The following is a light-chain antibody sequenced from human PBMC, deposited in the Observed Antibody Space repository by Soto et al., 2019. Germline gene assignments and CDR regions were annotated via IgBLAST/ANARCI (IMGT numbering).Light chain of an antibody. CDR2: NVN. V-gene: IGLV2-14*03. CDR1: SSDVGGYYF. Sequence: QSALTQPASVSGSPGQSITISCTGTSSDVGGYYFVSWFQHHPGKAPKLIIYNVNNRPSGVSDRFSGSKSGNTASLTISGLQAEDEADYYCNSYTSSSTWVFGGGTKVTVL. CDR3: NSYTSSSTWV. J-gene: IGLJ2*01.